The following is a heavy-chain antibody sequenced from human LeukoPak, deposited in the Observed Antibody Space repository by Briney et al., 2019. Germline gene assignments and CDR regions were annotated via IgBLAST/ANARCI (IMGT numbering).Heavy chain of an antibody. CDR2: IYYSGST. J-gene: IGHJ3*02. CDR1: GGSISSYY. CDR3: ARDRAYCSGGSCYDDAFDI. Sequence: PSETLSLTCTVSGGSISSYYWSWIRQPRGKGLEWIGYIYYSGSTNYNPSLKSRVTISVDTSKNQFSLKLSSVTAADTAVYYCARDRAYCSGGSCYDDAFDIWGQGTMVTVSS. D-gene: IGHD2-15*01. V-gene: IGHV4-59*01.